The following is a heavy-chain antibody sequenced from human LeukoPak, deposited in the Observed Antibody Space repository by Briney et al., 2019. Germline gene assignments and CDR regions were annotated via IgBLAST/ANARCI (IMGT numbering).Heavy chain of an antibody. Sequence: GGSLRLSCAASGFTVSSNYMSWVRQAPGKGLELVSVIYSGGSTYYADSVKGRFTISRDNSKNTLYLQMNSLRAEDTAVYYCARGTDDYVWGTDDYWGQGTLVTVSS. D-gene: IGHD3-16*01. CDR1: GFTVSSNY. J-gene: IGHJ4*02. CDR3: ARGTDDYVWGTDDY. CDR2: IYSGGST. V-gene: IGHV3-53*01.